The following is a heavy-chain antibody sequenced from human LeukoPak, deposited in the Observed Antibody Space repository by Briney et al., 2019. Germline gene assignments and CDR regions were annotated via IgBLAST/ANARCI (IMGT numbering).Heavy chain of an antibody. D-gene: IGHD3-22*01. CDR2: ISAYNGNT. Sequence: ASVKVSCKASGYTFTSYGISWVRQAPGQGLEWMGWISAYNGNTHYAQRLQGRVTMTTDTSTSTVYMELRSLRSDDTAVYYCARPQRGEYYYDSSGYYYYWGQGTLVTVSS. CDR3: ARPQRGEYYYDSSGYYYY. V-gene: IGHV1-18*01. J-gene: IGHJ4*02. CDR1: GYTFTSYG.